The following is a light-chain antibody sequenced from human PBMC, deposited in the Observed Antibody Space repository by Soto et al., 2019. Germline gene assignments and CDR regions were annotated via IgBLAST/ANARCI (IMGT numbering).Light chain of an antibody. CDR1: QSISSY. CDR2: AAS. J-gene: IGKJ4*01. V-gene: IGKV1-39*01. CDR3: QQSYSTPLT. Sequence: DIQMTQSPSSLSASVGDRVTITCRASQSISSYLNWYQQKPGKAPKRLIYAASILQSGGPSRFSGSGSGTDFTLTISSLQPEDFATYYCQQSYSTPLTFGGGIKVEIK.